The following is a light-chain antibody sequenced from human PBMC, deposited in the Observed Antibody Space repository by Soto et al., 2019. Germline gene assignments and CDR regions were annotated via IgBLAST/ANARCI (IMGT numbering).Light chain of an antibody. CDR3: AVWDDSLSGPI. CDR2: RNN. Sequence: QSVLTQPPSVSGTPGQRVTISCSGSSSNIGSYYVYWYQQLQGTAPKLLIYRNNQRPSGVPARFSGSKSGTSASLAISGLRSEDEADYCCAVWDDSLSGPIFGGGTKVTVL. V-gene: IGLV1-47*01. CDR1: SSNIGSYY. J-gene: IGLJ2*01.